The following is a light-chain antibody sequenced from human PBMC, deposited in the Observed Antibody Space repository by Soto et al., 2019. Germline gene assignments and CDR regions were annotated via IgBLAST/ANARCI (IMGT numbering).Light chain of an antibody. CDR1: QSINTF. Sequence: DIQMTQSPSTLSGSVGDRVTITCRASQSINTFLNWYQQRPGKAPNLLIYGASNLQSGVPSRFSGSGSGTDFTLTISSLQPEDFATYYCQQTYTSRPWTFGRGTKVDIK. CDR2: GAS. J-gene: IGKJ1*01. CDR3: QQTYTSRPWT. V-gene: IGKV1-39*01.